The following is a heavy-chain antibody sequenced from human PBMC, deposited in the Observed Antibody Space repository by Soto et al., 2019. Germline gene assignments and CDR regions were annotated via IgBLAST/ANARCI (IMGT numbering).Heavy chain of an antibody. D-gene: IGHD3-22*01. Sequence: EVQLVESGGGLVQPGGSLRLPCAASGFTFSSYSMNWVRQAPGKGLEWVSYISSSSSTIYYADSVKGRFTISRDNAKNSLYLQMNSLRAEDTAVYYCARDTGKTYYVDAFDIWGQGTMVTVSS. CDR2: ISSSSSTI. CDR3: ARDTGKTYYVDAFDI. CDR1: GFTFSSYS. V-gene: IGHV3-48*01. J-gene: IGHJ3*02.